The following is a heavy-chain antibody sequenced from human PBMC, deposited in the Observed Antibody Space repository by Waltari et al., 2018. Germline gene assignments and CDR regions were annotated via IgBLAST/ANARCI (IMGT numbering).Heavy chain of an antibody. CDR1: GFTFSHYG. CDR2: IGGSGGDT. D-gene: IGHD3-16*01. V-gene: IGHV3-23*01. Sequence: EVQLLESGGGLVQPGGSLSLSCVTSGFTFSHYGMRWVRQAPGRGLEWVSTIGGSGGDTYYPESVRGRFIISRDNSQNTLYVQMNILRDEDTAVYYCAKDAERPWGAFEIRGQGTMVTVSS. J-gene: IGHJ3*02. CDR3: AKDAERPWGAFEI.